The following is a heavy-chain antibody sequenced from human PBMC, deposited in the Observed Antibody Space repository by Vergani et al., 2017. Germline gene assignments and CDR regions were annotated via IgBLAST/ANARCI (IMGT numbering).Heavy chain of an antibody. Sequence: EVQLVESGGGLVQPGGSLRISCAASGFTFSSYEMNWVRQAPGKGLEWVSYISSSGRIIYYADSVKGRFTISRDNAKNSLYLQKNSLRAEDTAVYYCARGYTRAFDIWGQGTMVTVSS. CDR2: ISSSGRII. J-gene: IGHJ3*02. D-gene: IGHD3-16*02. CDR1: GFTFSSYE. V-gene: IGHV3-48*03. CDR3: ARGYTRAFDI.